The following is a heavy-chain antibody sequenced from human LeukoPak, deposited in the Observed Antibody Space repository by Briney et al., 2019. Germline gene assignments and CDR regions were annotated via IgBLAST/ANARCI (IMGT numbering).Heavy chain of an antibody. Sequence: SETLSLTCTVSGGSLTSGGYYWSWIRQPAGKGLEWLGRMYTTGSTNYNPYLKSRVTISVDTSKNQFSLKLSSVTAADTAVYYCARGEKGSSSGSIDNWGQGTLVTVSS. V-gene: IGHV4-61*02. CDR1: GGSLTSGGYY. J-gene: IGHJ4*02. CDR2: MYTTGST. D-gene: IGHD6-6*01. CDR3: ARGEKGSSSGSIDN.